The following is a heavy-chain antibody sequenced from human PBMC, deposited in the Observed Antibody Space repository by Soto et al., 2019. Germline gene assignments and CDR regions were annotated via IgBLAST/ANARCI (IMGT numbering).Heavy chain of an antibody. Sequence: PGESLKISCKGSGYSFTSYWIGWVRQMPGKGLEWMGIIYPGDSDTRYSPSFQGQVTISADKSISTAYLQWSSLKASDTAMYYCARLSVVRGVIITQIDYWGQGTLVTVSS. V-gene: IGHV5-51*01. CDR1: GYSFTSYW. CDR3: ARLSVVRGVIITQIDY. D-gene: IGHD3-10*01. J-gene: IGHJ4*02. CDR2: IYPGDSDT.